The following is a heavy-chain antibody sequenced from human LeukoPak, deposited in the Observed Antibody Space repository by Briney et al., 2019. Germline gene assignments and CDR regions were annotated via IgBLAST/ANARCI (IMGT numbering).Heavy chain of an antibody. CDR1: GFTFSSAW. CDR2: IKDDGSDK. J-gene: IGHJ4*02. Sequence: PGGSLRLSCAASGFTFSSAWMTWVRQAPGKGLKWVATIKDDGSDKYYVDSVKGRFAISRDNAKKSLWLQMNSLRVEDTAMYYCADLGSRDWGQGTLVTVSS. D-gene: IGHD3-16*01. CDR3: ADLGSRD. V-gene: IGHV3-7*01.